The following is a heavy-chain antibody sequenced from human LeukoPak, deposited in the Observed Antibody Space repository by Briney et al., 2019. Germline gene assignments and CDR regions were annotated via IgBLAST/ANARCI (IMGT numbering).Heavy chain of an antibody. Sequence: GRSLRLSCAASGFTFSNYALHWVRQAPGKGLEWVAVISYDDTNKYYVDSVKGRFTISRDNSKNTLYLQMNSLRAEDTAVYYCASTKYGGKGDYWGQGTLVTVSS. V-gene: IGHV3-30*07. CDR1: GFTFSNYA. J-gene: IGHJ4*02. CDR2: ISYDDTNK. CDR3: ASTKYGGKGDY. D-gene: IGHD4-23*01.